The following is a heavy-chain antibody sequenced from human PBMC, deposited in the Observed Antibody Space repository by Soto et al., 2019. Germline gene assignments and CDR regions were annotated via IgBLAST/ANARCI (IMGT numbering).Heavy chain of an antibody. CDR3: ARDTHLALGAFDI. CDR1: GFTFSSYW. Sequence: GGSLRLSCAASGFTFSSYWMSWVRQAPGKGLEWVANIKQDGSEKYYVDSVKGRFTISRDNAKNSLYLQMNSLRAEDTAVYYCARDTHLALGAFDIWGQGTMVTVSS. J-gene: IGHJ3*02. D-gene: IGHD3-16*01. CDR2: IKQDGSEK. V-gene: IGHV3-7*01.